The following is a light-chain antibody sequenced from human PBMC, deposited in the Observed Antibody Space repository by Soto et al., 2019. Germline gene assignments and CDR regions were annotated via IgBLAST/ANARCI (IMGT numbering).Light chain of an antibody. CDR1: SDAIATYNF. Sequence: QSALTQPASVSGSPGQSITISFPGTSDAIATYNFVSWYQQHPGKAPKLLIYDVTNRPSGVSDRFSGSKSGSTASLTISGLQAEDEADYYCNSYTTSTSFVFGTGTKVTVL. J-gene: IGLJ1*01. CDR2: DVT. V-gene: IGLV2-14*01. CDR3: NSYTTSTSFV.